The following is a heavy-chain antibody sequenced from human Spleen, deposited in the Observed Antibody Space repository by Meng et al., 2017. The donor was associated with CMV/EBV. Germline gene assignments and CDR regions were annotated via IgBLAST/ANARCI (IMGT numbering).Heavy chain of an antibody. J-gene: IGHJ4*02. V-gene: IGHV1-2*02. D-gene: IGHD2-2*01. CDR3: ARRLVVLPSALSY. Sequence: ASVKVSCKASGYPFTGYYIHWVRQAPGQGLEWMGWINPKSGGTNYAEKFEGRVTMTRDTSISTAYMELSRLRSDDTAVYYCARRLVVLPSALSYWGQGTLVTVSS. CDR2: INPKSGGT. CDR1: GYPFTGYY.